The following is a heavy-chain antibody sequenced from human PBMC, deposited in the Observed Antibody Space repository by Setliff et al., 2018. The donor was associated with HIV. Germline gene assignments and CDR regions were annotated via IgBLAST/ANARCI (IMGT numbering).Heavy chain of an antibody. D-gene: IGHD3-10*01. CDR2: IYHNGIT. CDR3: ARGWVRGPIISPGTYFSYGLDV. CDR1: GASITTDTHY. V-gene: IGHV4-39*07. Sequence: SETLSLTCTVSGASITTDTHYWAWIRQPPGKGLEWIGSIYHNGITYYNPSLKSRVTISVDTSQNQFSLKLTSMTAADTAVYYCARGWVRGPIISPGTYFSYGLDVWGQGTPVTVSS. J-gene: IGHJ6*02.